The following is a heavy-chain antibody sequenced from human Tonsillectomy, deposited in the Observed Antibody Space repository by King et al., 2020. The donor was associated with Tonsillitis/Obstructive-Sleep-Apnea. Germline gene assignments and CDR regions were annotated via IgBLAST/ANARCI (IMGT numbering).Heavy chain of an antibody. CDR1: GFSLSTSGVG. CDR2: IYWDDNK. J-gene: IGHJ4*02. Sequence: LTLKESGPTLVKPTQTLTLTCTFSGFSLSTSGVGVGWIRQPPGKALEWLGIIYWDDNKRYSPSLKSRLTITKDTSKNQVVLTMTNMDPVDTATYYCAHSVRRVHCSGGSCYNFDYWGQGTLVTVSS. D-gene: IGHD2-15*01. CDR3: AHSVRRVHCSGGSCYNFDY. V-gene: IGHV2-5*02.